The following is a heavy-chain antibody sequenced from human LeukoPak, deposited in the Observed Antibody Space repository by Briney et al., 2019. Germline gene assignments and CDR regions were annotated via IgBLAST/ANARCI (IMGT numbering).Heavy chain of an antibody. Sequence: ASVKVSCKASGGTFSSYAISWVRQAPGQGLEWMGRIIPILGIANYAQKFQGRVTITADKSTSTAYMELSSLRSEDTAVYYCATNSKWEPTYYYYMDVWGKGTTVTVSS. CDR2: IIPILGIA. V-gene: IGHV1-69*04. CDR3: ATNSKWEPTYYYYMDV. J-gene: IGHJ6*03. CDR1: GGTFSSYA. D-gene: IGHD1-26*01.